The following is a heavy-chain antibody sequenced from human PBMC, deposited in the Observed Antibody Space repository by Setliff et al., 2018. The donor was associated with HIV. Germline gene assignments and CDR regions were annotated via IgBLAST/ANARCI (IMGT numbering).Heavy chain of an antibody. D-gene: IGHD5-18*01. CDR1: GYTFTGYY. V-gene: IGHV1-46*01. Sequence: ASVKVSCKASGYTFTGYYMHWVRQAPGQGLEWMGIINPNGGSTNYAQKFEGRVAMTADTSTNNVHMYLSSLRSEDTAIYYCARGGPGSSFGYDWFDPWGQGTPVTVSS. J-gene: IGHJ5*02. CDR3: ARGGPGSSFGYDWFDP. CDR2: INPNGGST.